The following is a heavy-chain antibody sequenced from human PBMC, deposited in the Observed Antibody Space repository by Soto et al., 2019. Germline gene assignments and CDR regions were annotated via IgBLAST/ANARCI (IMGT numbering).Heavy chain of an antibody. J-gene: IGHJ4*02. CDR3: ARGGWTVTTYWFDY. D-gene: IGHD4-17*01. CDR1: GGSFSGYY. V-gene: IGHV4-34*01. Sequence: SETLSLTCAVYGGSFSGYYWSWIRQPPGKGLEWIGEINLSGSTDYNPSLKSRVTISVDTSKNQFSLKLSSVTAADTAVYYCARGGWTVTTYWFDYWGPGTLVTASS. CDR2: INLSGST.